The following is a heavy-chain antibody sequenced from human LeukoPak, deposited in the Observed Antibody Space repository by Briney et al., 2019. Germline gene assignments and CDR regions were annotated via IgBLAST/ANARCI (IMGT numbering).Heavy chain of an antibody. CDR1: GYSFTTYW. D-gene: IGHD2-15*01. CDR3: ARLYCTGGSCYYSYVY. V-gene: IGHV5-10-1*01. CDR2: IDPSDSYT. Sequence: GEPLRISCKGSGYSFTTYWIIWVRQMPGKGLEWMGRIDPSDSYTTSSPSFQGHVTISADKSITTAYLQWSSLNASDTAMYYCARLYCTGGSCYYSYVYWGQGTRVTVSS. J-gene: IGHJ4*02.